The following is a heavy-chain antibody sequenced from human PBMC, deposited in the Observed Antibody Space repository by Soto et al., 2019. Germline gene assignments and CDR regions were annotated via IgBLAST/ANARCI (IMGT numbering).Heavy chain of an antibody. CDR3: ARSGMVITH. CDR2: IIPIFGTA. V-gene: IGHV1-69*13. Sequence: SGKVCCKAYRGTLSSYAISLVRQAPGQGLEWMGGIIPIFGTANYAQKFQGRVTITADESTSTAYMELSSLRSEDPAVYYCARSGMVITHWGQGTLVTVSS. CDR1: RGTLSSYA. J-gene: IGHJ4*02. D-gene: IGHD3-3*01.